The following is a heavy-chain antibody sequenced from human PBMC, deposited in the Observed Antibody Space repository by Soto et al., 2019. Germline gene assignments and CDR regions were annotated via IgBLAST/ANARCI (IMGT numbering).Heavy chain of an antibody. J-gene: IGHJ5*02. V-gene: IGHV3-43*01. CDR1: GFTFDDYT. CDR3: AKDIGRYFDQTEGFAP. CDR2: ISRDGGGI. D-gene: IGHD3-9*01. Sequence: DVQLVESGGVVVQAGGSLRLSCAASGFTFDDYTMHWVRQPPGKGLEWVSLISRDGGGIYYADSVKGRFTISRDNSKNSLYLQMNSLRTEDTALYYCAKDIGRYFDQTEGFAPWGQGTLVTVSS.